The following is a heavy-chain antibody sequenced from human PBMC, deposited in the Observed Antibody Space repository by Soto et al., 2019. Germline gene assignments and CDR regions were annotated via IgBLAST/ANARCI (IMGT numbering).Heavy chain of an antibody. CDR1: GFTFSSYA. Sequence: EVQLLESGGGLVQPGGSLRLSCAASGFTFSSYAMNWVRQAPGKGLEWVSGISYGGGSTNYADSVKGRFTISRDNSKHTLYLQMNSLRGEDTAVYYCAKGESYYYDSSGYWNYWGQGTLVTVSS. D-gene: IGHD3-22*01. CDR2: ISYGGGST. J-gene: IGHJ4*02. V-gene: IGHV3-23*01. CDR3: AKGESYYYDSSGYWNY.